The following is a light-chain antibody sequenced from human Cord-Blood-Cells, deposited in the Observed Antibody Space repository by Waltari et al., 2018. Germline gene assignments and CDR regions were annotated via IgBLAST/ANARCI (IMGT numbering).Light chain of an antibody. V-gene: IGKV1-39*01. J-gene: IGKJ1*01. CDR3: QQSYSTPRT. CDR2: AAS. Sequence: DIQMTQSPSSLSASVGDRVTITCRANQSISSYLNWYQQKPGKAPKLLIYAASSLQSGVPSRFSGSGSGTDFTLTISSLQPEDFATYYFQQSYSTPRTFGQGTKVEIK. CDR1: QSISSY.